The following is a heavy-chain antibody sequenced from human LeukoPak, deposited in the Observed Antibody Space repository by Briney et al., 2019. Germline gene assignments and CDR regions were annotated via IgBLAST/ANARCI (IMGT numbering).Heavy chain of an antibody. CDR1: GGSFSGYY. CDR2: INHSGST. V-gene: IGHV4-34*01. CDR3: ARGAAATI. Sequence: SETLSLTCAVYGGSFSGYYWSWIRQPPGKGLEWIGEINHSGSTNYNPSLKSRVTISVDTSKKQFSLKLRSVTAADTAVYYCARGAAATIWGQGTMVTVSS. D-gene: IGHD6-13*01. J-gene: IGHJ3*02.